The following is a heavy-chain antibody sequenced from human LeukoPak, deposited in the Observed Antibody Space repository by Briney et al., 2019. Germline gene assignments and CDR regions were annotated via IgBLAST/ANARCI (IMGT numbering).Heavy chain of an antibody. J-gene: IGHJ5*02. Sequence: GASVKVSCEASGYTFTSYYIHWVRQAPGQGLEWMGIINLSGGSTSYARKFQGRVTMTRDMSTSTVYMELSSLRSEDTAVYFCARDYGDYNWFDPWGQGTLVTVSS. CDR2: INLSGGST. CDR3: ARDYGDYNWFDP. V-gene: IGHV1-46*01. CDR1: GYTFTSYY. D-gene: IGHD4-17*01.